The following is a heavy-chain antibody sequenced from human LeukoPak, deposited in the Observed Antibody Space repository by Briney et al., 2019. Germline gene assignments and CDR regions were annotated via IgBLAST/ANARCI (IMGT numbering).Heavy chain of an antibody. CDR2: VSYSGNT. CDR3: ARAGVATITVDY. D-gene: IGHD5-12*01. CDR1: GGSIGTSY. V-gene: IGHV4-59*01. J-gene: IGHJ4*02. Sequence: SETLSLTCTVSGGSIGTSYWSWIRQPPGKGLEWIGYVSYSGNTNYNPSLKSRVTISVDTSKNQFSLKLSSVTAADTAVYYCARAGVATITVDYWGQGTLVTVSS.